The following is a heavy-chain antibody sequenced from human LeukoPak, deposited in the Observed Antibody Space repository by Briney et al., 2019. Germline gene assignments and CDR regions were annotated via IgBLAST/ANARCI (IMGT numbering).Heavy chain of an antibody. J-gene: IGHJ4*02. V-gene: IGHV3-23*01. D-gene: IGHD6-6*01. CDR1: GFTFSSYA. CDR3: ARGLYSSSP. Sequence: GGSLRLSCAASGFTFSSYAMSWVRQAPGKGLEWVSAISGSGFTYYADSVKGRFTISRDNSKNTLYLQLNSLSAEDTAVYYCARGLYSSSPWGQGTLVTVSS. CDR2: ISGSGFT.